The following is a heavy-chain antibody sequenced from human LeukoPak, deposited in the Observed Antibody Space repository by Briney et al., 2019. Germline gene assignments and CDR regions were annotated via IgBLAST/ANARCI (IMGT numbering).Heavy chain of an antibody. J-gene: IGHJ4*02. V-gene: IGHV3-64*01. Sequence: GGSLRLSCAASGFTFSGYAMHWVRQAPGKGLEYVSAISSNGGSTSYANSVKGRFTISRDNFKNTLYLQMGSLSADDMAVYYCARGVGYFDSSGYFMYYFDYWGQGPLVTVSS. CDR2: ISSNGGST. CDR1: GFTFSGYA. D-gene: IGHD3-22*01. CDR3: ARGVGYFDSSGYFMYYFDY.